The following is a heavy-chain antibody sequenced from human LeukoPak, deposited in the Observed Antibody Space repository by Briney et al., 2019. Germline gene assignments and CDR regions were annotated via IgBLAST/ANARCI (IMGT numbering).Heavy chain of an antibody. CDR1: GASISSDR. V-gene: IGHV4-59*01. J-gene: IGHJ4*02. CDR3: ARGQGWLPDH. CDR2: YHCGNT. Sequence: LETLSLTCTDPGASISSDRGICIRQTPGKGPEWIGYHCGNTDYNPSLKSRVSISVDTSKNQFSLKLNSISTADTAVYYCARGQGWLPDHWGQGSLVTVSS. D-gene: IGHD6-19*01.